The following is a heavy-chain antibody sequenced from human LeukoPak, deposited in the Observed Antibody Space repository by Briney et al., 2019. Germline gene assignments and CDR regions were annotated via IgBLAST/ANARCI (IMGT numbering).Heavy chain of an antibody. Sequence: PGGSLRLSCAASGFTFDDYGMSWVRQAPGKGLEWVSGINWNGGSTGYADSVKGRFTISRDNAQNSLYLQMNSLRAEDTALYYCARAETSHYGTTGFQEIGPFDYWGQGTLVTVSS. CDR2: INWNGGST. D-gene: IGHD3-22*01. CDR3: ARAETSHYGTTGFQEIGPFDY. V-gene: IGHV3-20*04. J-gene: IGHJ4*02. CDR1: GFTFDDYG.